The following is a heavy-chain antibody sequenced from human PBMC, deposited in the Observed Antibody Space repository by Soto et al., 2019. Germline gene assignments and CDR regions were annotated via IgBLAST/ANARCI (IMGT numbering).Heavy chain of an antibody. J-gene: IGHJ6*03. V-gene: IGHV6-1*01. CDR2: TYYRSKWYN. CDR1: GDSVSSNSAA. D-gene: IGHD4-17*01. CDR3: ARNVPADYGDYNYYYYMDV. Sequence: PSQTLSLSCAISGDSVSSNSAALNWIRQYPSRGLEWLGRTYYRSKWYNDYAVSVKSRITINPDTSKNQFSLQLNSVTPEDTAVYYCARNVPADYGDYNYYYYMDVWGKGTTVTVSS.